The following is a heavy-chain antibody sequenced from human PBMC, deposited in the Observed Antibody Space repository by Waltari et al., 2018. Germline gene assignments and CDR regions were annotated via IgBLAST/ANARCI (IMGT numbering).Heavy chain of an antibody. Sequence: QVQLQESGPGLVKPSETLSLTCTVSGGSISSYYWSWIRQPPGKGLEWIGYIYYSGRTNYNPSLKSRVTISVDTSKNQFSLKLSSVTAADTAVYYCAMTSIAARGGIDYWGQGTLVTVSS. J-gene: IGHJ4*02. V-gene: IGHV4-59*01. CDR2: IYYSGRT. D-gene: IGHD6-6*01. CDR3: AMTSIAARGGIDY. CDR1: GGSISSYY.